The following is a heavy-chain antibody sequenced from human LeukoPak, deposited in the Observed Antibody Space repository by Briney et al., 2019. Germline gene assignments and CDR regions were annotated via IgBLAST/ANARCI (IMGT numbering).Heavy chain of an antibody. D-gene: IGHD2-2*01. V-gene: IGHV4-59*10. J-gene: IGHJ3*02. CDR2: IYTSGST. Sequence: SETLSLTCAVYGGSFSGYYWSWIRQPAGKGLEWIGRIYTSGSTNYNPSLKSRVTISVDTSKNQFSLKLSSVTAADTAVYYCARTVVVVPAAMPIGNPGAFDIWGQGTMVTVSS. CDR3: ARTVVVVPAAMPIGNPGAFDI. CDR1: GGSFSGYY.